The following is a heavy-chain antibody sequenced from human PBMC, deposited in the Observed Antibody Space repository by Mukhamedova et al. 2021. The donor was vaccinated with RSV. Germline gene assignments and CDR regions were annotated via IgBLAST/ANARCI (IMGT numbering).Heavy chain of an antibody. J-gene: IGHJ1*01. V-gene: IGHV3-7*01. CDR3: ARPGSYCSGGGSCFPFAY. D-gene: IGHD2-15*01. CDR2: INQDGSET. Sequence: GLEWLANINQDGSETKYVDSVKGRFTISRDNAKNSLYLQMNNLRAEDSAVYYCARPGSYCSGGGSCFPFAYWGPGTLFTVSS.